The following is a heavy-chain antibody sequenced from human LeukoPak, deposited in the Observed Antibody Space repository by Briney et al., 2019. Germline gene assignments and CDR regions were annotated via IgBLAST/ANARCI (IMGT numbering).Heavy chain of an antibody. CDR2: MNPDSGRT. Sequence: GASVKVSCKSSGYTFSSYDINWVRQATGQGLEWMGWMNPDSGRTGYAQRFQGRLTMAWNTSISTSYMELSSLKSEDTAVYYCARDTPQQPGDYWGQGTLVTVSS. CDR1: GYTFSSYD. J-gene: IGHJ4*02. D-gene: IGHD6-13*01. CDR3: ARDTPQQPGDY. V-gene: IGHV1-8*02.